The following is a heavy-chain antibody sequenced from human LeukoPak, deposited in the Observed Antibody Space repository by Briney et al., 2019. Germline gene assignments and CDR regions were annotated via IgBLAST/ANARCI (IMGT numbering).Heavy chain of an antibody. CDR1: GGPISSGGYY. V-gene: IGHV4-61*08. CDR3: ARVRVERASSLLDY. D-gene: IGHD1-1*01. Sequence: PSETLSLTCTVSGGPISSGGYYWSWIRQPPGKGLECIVYISYSGSTNYNPSLKSRVTISVDTSKNQFSLKLTSVTTADTAVYYCARVRVERASSLLDYWGQGTLVTVSS. CDR2: ISYSGST. J-gene: IGHJ4*02.